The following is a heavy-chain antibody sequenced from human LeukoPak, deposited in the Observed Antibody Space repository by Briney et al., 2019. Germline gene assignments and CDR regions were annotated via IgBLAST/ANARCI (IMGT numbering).Heavy chain of an antibody. J-gene: IGHJ6*02. CDR2: ISASGSAT. CDR3: AKELGYCSSTSCSEYYYYGMDV. V-gene: IGHV3-23*01. Sequence: GGSLRLSCAASGFIFSNYGMNWVRQAPGKGLEWVAAISASGSATSYADSMRGRFTISRDNSKSTTYLQMNSLRAEDTAVFYCAKELGYCSSTSCSEYYYYGMDVWGQGTTVTVSS. D-gene: IGHD2-2*01. CDR1: GFIFSNYG.